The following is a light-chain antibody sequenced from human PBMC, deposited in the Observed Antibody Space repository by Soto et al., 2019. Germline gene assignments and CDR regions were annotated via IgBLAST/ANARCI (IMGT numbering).Light chain of an antibody. J-gene: IGLJ1*01. CDR3: CSYAGTNTYV. V-gene: IGLV2-23*02. Sequence: QSVLTQPASVSVSPGQSITISCTGTSSHVGTYNLVSWYQQYSGKAPKLMIYEVSKRPSGVSNRFSGSKSGNTASLTITGLQAEDEADYYCCSYAGTNTYVLGTGTKVTVL. CDR1: SSHVGTYNL. CDR2: EVS.